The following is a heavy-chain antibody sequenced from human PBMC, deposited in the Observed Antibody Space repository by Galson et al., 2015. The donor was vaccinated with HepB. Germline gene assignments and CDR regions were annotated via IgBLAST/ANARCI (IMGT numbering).Heavy chain of an antibody. Sequence: SLRLSCAASGFTFSNHGIHWVRQAPGKGLEWGAVISSGGGTQYLADSVRGRVTLSRDNPKNTVYLQMNSLGAEDAAVYYCAKEIMVHAGDWYFDLWGRGTLVTVSS. D-gene: IGHD2-8*01. V-gene: IGHV3-30*18. CDR3: AKEIMVHAGDWYFDL. CDR1: GFTFSNHG. CDR2: ISSGGGTQ. J-gene: IGHJ2*01.